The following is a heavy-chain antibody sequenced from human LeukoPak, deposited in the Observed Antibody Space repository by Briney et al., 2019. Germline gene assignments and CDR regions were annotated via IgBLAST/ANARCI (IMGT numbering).Heavy chain of an antibody. CDR1: GGSISSSSYY. J-gene: IGHJ4*02. D-gene: IGHD3-22*01. CDR2: IYYSGST. CDR3: ARGGSSGYPTMIDY. Sequence: SETLSLTCTVSGGSISSSSYYWGWLRQPPGTGLEWVGSIYYSGSTYYNPSLKSRVTISVDTSKNQFSLKLSSVTAADTAVYYCARGGSSGYPTMIDYWGQGTLVTVSS. V-gene: IGHV4-39*07.